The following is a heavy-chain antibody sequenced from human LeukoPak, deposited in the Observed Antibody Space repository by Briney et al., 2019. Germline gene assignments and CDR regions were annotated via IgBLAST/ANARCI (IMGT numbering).Heavy chain of an antibody. Sequence: GGSLRLSCAASGFTFSSYSMNWVRQAPGKGLEWVSSISSSSSYIYYADSVKGRFTISRDNAKNSLYLQMNSLRAEDTAVYYCARGDVVPAAITGGVGYDYWGQGTLVTVS. CDR3: ARGDVVPAAITGGVGYDY. CDR1: GFTFSSYS. CDR2: ISSSSSYI. D-gene: IGHD2-2*01. V-gene: IGHV3-21*01. J-gene: IGHJ4*02.